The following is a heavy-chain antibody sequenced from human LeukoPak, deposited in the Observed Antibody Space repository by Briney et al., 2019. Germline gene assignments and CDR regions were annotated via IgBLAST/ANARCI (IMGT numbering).Heavy chain of an antibody. Sequence: GGSLRLSCSASGFTFSSYAMHWVRQAPGRGLEWVANIKQDESEKYYVDSVKGRFTISRDNAKKSLYLQMNSLRAEDTAMYYCARTTNYDSSRYHYYFDYWGQGTLVTVSS. V-gene: IGHV3-7*05. CDR2: IKQDESEK. D-gene: IGHD3-22*01. CDR3: ARTTNYDSSRYHYYFDY. CDR1: GFTFSSYA. J-gene: IGHJ4*02.